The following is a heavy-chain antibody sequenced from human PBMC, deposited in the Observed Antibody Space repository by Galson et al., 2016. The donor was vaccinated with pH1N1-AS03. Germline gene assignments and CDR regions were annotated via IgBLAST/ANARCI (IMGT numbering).Heavy chain of an antibody. CDR1: GFTFSNYG. D-gene: IGHD6-19*01. V-gene: IGHV3-30*03. Sequence: SLRLSCAASGFTFSNYGMHWVRQAPGKGLEWVALISPDGTKTHQADSVKGRFTISRDNSKSTLSLQMNSPRTEDTAVYYCARIISVAGTPGDYWGQGTLVTVSS. J-gene: IGHJ4*02. CDR3: ARIISVAGTPGDY. CDR2: ISPDGTKT.